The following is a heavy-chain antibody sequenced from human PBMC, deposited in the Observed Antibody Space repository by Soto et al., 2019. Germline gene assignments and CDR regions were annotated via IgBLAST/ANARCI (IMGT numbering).Heavy chain of an antibody. Sequence: ASVKVSCKASGYTFTSYYMHWVRQAPGQGLEWMGIINPSGGSTSYAQKFQGRVTMTRDTSTSTVYMELSSLRSEDTAVYYCARFPHGYDYGVLPDYWGQGTLVTVSS. CDR2: INPSGGST. D-gene: IGHD4-17*01. CDR1: GYTFTSYY. V-gene: IGHV1-46*03. CDR3: ARFPHGYDYGVLPDY. J-gene: IGHJ4*01.